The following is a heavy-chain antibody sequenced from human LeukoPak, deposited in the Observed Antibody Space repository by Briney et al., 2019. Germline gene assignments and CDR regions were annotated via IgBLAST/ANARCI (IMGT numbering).Heavy chain of an antibody. V-gene: IGHV3-7*01. Sequence: PGGSLRLSCVASGFTFSDYYMSWVRQPPGKGLEWVANIKQDGSEKYYVDSVKGRFTISRDNAKNSLFLQINSRRAEDTAVYYCAREVTPYYWGQGTLVTVSS. J-gene: IGHJ4*02. D-gene: IGHD4-23*01. CDR3: AREVTPYY. CDR2: IKQDGSEK. CDR1: GFTFSDYY.